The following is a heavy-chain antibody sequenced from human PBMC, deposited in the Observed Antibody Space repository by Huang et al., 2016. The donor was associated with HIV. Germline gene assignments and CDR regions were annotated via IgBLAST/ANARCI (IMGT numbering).Heavy chain of an antibody. CDR3: AKGGSAAAVLDF. Sequence: QVQLVESGGGVVQPGRSLRISCAASGFTFSSYGMPWVRQAPGKGLVWVAVISYDATTKYYADSVKGRFGISRDNSKTTVYLQLNSLRLEDTAVYYCAKGGSAAAVLDFWGQGTLVTVSS. J-gene: IGHJ4*02. D-gene: IGHD6-13*01. V-gene: IGHV3-30*18. CDR2: ISYDATTK. CDR1: GFTFSSYG.